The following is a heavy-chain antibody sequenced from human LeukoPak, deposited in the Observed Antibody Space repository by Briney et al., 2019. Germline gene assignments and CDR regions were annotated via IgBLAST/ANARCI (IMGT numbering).Heavy chain of an antibody. V-gene: IGHV4-39*01. J-gene: IGHJ6*02. CDR2: IYYSGST. Sequence: PSETLSLTCTVSGGSISSSSYYWGWIRQPPGKGLEWIGSIYYSGSTYYNPSLKSRVTISVDTSKNQFSLKLSSVTAADTAVYYCAGPGEAGIYYGMDVWGQGTTVTVSS. CDR1: GGSISSSSYY. CDR3: AGPGEAGIYYGMDV. D-gene: IGHD3-16*01.